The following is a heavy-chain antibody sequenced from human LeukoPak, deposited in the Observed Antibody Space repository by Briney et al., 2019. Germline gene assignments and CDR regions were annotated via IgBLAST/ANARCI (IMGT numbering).Heavy chain of an antibody. CDR1: GFTFSNYD. D-gene: IGHD6-19*01. Sequence: GGSLTLSCAASGFTFSNYDMHWVRQVTGKGLEWVSAIGTAGDTYYPGSVKGRFTISRENAKNSLYLQMNSLRAGDTAVYYCARKSPSGQTDYWGQGTRVSVPS. CDR2: IGTAGDT. V-gene: IGHV3-13*01. J-gene: IGHJ4*02. CDR3: ARKSPSGQTDY.